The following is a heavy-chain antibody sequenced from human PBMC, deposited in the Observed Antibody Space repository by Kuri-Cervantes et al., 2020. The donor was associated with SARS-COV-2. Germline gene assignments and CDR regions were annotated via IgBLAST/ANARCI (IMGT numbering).Heavy chain of an antibody. CDR1: GFTFSSYW. CDR3: ARGPLYSSSWYDWFDP. J-gene: IGHJ5*02. CDR2: INSDGSST. Sequence: GGSLRLSCAASGFTFSSYWMHWVRQAPGKGLVWVSRINSDGSSTSYADSVKGRYTISRDNAKNTLYLQMNSLRAEDTAVYYCARGPLYSSSWYDWFDPWGQGTLVTVSS. D-gene: IGHD6-13*01. V-gene: IGHV3-74*01.